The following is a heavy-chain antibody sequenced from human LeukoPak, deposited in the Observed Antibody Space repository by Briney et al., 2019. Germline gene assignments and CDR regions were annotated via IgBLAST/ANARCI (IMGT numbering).Heavy chain of an antibody. J-gene: IGHJ4*02. V-gene: IGHV3-30*02. D-gene: IGHD2-15*01. CDR3: AKDLDCSGGTCHKAFDC. CDR1: GFTLSTYG. CDR2: IRYDGSDK. Sequence: GGSLRLSCVASGFTLSTYGMHWVRQAPGKGLEWVAFIRYDGSDKFYGDSVKGRFTTSRDNSKNTLYLQMSRLRVEDTAVYYCAKDLDCSGGTCHKAFDCWGQGTLVTVSS.